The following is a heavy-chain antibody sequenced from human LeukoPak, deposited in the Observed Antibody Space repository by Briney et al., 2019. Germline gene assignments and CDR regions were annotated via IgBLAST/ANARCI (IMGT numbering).Heavy chain of an antibody. CDR1: GFTFSSYG. D-gene: IGHD4-11*01. Sequence: GGSLRLSCAASGFTFSSYGMSWVRQAPGKGLEWVSAISGSGGSTYYADSVKVRFTISRDNSKNTLYLQMNSLRAEDTAVYYCAKAGDYSNYYFDYWGQGTLVTVSS. V-gene: IGHV3-23*01. CDR3: AKAGDYSNYYFDY. CDR2: ISGSGGST. J-gene: IGHJ4*02.